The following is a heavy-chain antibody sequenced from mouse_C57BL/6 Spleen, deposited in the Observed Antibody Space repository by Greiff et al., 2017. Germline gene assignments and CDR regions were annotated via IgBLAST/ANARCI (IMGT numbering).Heavy chain of an antibody. Sequence: DVQLQESGPGLAKPSQTLSLTCSVTGYSITSDCLSWIRQFPGHKLEYMGSISYSGSSYYNPSLKNRISITRDTSNNQYYLQLKCVTTEDTAAYYCAGNRNYGYYMDYWGQGTSLTVSS. CDR2: ISYSGSS. J-gene: IGHJ2*02. V-gene: IGHV3-8*01. CDR1: GYSITSDC. D-gene: IGHD2-1*01. CDR3: AGNRNYGYYMDY.